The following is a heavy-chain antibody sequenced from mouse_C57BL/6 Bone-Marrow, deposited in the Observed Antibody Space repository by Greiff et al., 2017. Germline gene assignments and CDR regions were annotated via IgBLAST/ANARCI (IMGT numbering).Heavy chain of an antibody. CDR3: ARGRGRIYYCGSSYDWFAY. D-gene: IGHD1-1*01. CDR1: GYTFTSYG. CDR2: IYPRSGNT. Sequence: VQLQQSGAELARPGASVKLSCKASGYTFTSYGISWVKQRTGQGLEWIGEIYPRSGNTYYNEKFKGKATLTADKSSSTAYMELRSLTSEDSAVYFCARGRGRIYYCGSSYDWFAYWGQGTLVTVSA. J-gene: IGHJ3*01. V-gene: IGHV1-81*01.